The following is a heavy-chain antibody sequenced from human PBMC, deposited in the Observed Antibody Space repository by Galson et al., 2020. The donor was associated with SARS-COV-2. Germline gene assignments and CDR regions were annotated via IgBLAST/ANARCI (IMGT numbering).Heavy chain of an antibody. Sequence: GGSLRLSCEVSGFTFSLYSMTWVRQAPGKGLEWVSSIRTSSDYIYHAESLKGRFTISRDNAKHTLYLQMNSLRADDTAVYFGAREASWAMFAMDVWGQGTTVTVSS. CDR3: AREASWAMFAMDV. V-gene: IGHV3-21*06. D-gene: IGHD3-10*02. J-gene: IGHJ6*02. CDR2: IRTSSDYI. CDR1: GFTFSLYS.